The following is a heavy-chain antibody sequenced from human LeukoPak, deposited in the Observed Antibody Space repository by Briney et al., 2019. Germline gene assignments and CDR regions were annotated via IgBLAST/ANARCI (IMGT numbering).Heavy chain of an antibody. J-gene: IGHJ4*02. CDR2: INPNSCGT. D-gene: IGHD2-2*01. CDR3: APLNLGYCSSTSCRGGY. CDR1: GYTFTGYY. Sequence: ASVKVSCKASGYTFTGYYMHWVRQAPGQGLEWMGWINPNSCGTNYAQKFQGRVTMTRDTSISTAYMELSRLRSDDTAVYYCAPLNLGYCSSTSCRGGYWGQGTLVTVSS. V-gene: IGHV1-2*02.